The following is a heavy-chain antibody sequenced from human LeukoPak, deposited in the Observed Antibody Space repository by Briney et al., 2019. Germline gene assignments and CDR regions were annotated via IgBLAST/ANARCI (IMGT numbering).Heavy chain of an antibody. CDR1: GFTFSSYS. Sequence: GGSLRLSCAASGFTFSSYSMNWVRQAPGKGLEWVANIKQDGSEKYYVDSVKGRFTISRDNAKNSLYLQMNSLRAEDTAVYYCARDPGFGYYDSTGYFDYWGQGTLVTVSS. CDR2: IKQDGSEK. D-gene: IGHD3-22*01. CDR3: ARDPGFGYYDSTGYFDY. J-gene: IGHJ4*02. V-gene: IGHV3-7*01.